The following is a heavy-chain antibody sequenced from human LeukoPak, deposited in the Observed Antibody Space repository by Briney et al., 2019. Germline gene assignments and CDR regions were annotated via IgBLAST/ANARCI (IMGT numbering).Heavy chain of an antibody. CDR3: ARAPPGVSDY. J-gene: IGHJ4*02. CDR1: GFTFSSYS. V-gene: IGHV3-21*01. Sequence: GGSLRLSCAASGFTFSSYSMNWVRQAPGKGLEWVSSISSSSSYIYYAGSVKGRFTISRDNAKNSLYLQMNSLRAEDTAVYYCARAPPGVSDYWGQGTLVTVSS. CDR2: ISSSSSYI. D-gene: IGHD3-10*01.